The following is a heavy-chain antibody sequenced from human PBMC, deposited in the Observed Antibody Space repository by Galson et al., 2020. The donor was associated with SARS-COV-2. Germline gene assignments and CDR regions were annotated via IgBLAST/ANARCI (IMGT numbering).Heavy chain of an antibody. D-gene: IGHD3-10*01. J-gene: IGHJ4*02. V-gene: IGHV3-23*01. CDR1: GFPFSSYA. CDR3: AKDLGRVIWFGELFDY. Sequence: GGSLRLSCAASGFPFSSYAMSWVRQAPGKGLEWVSAISGSGGSTYYADSVKGRFTISRDNSKNTVYLQMNSLRAEDTAVYYCAKDLGRVIWFGELFDYWGQGILVTVSS. CDR2: ISGSGGST.